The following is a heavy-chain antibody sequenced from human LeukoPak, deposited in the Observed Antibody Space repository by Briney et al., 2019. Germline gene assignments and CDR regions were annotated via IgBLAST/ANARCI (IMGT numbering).Heavy chain of an antibody. J-gene: IGHJ6*03. CDR3: AREIRGYSYGGDYYYYYYMDV. CDR1: GGSISSSSYY. D-gene: IGHD5-18*01. V-gene: IGHV4-39*07. Sequence: PSETLSLTCTVSGGSISSSSYYWGWIRQPPGKGLEWIGSIYYSGSTYYNPSLKSRVTISVDTSKNQISLKLSSVTAADTAVYYCAREIRGYSYGGDYYYYYYMDVWGKGTTVTVSS. CDR2: IYYSGST.